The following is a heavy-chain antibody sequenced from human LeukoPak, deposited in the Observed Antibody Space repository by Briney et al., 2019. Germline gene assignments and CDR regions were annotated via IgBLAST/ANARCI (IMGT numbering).Heavy chain of an antibody. CDR3: ARGDVLTSSPDAFDI. Sequence: KSSETLSLTCTVSGVSITKDGYSWTWIRQPPGKGLEWIGDISYSGSTKYKPSLKRRLTISGDVSENQFSLKLTSVTAADAAVYYCARGDVLTSSPDAFDIWGQGTMVTVSS. CDR1: GVSITKDGYS. J-gene: IGHJ3*02. V-gene: IGHV4-31*03. CDR2: ISYSGST. D-gene: IGHD2-21*02.